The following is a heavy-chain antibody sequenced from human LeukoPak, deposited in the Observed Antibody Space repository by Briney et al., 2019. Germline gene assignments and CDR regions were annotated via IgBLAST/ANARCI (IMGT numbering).Heavy chain of an antibody. CDR3: ARLEFGSGPFSGMDV. J-gene: IGHJ6*04. CDR1: GYTLTSYA. D-gene: IGHD3-10*01. CDR2: INAGNGNT. V-gene: IGHV1-3*01. Sequence: ASVTVSCKASGYTLTSYAMHWVRQAPGQRLEWTGWINAGNGNTKYSQKFQGRVTITRATSASTAYMELSSLISEDTAVSYCARLEFGSGPFSGMDVWGKGTTVTVSS.